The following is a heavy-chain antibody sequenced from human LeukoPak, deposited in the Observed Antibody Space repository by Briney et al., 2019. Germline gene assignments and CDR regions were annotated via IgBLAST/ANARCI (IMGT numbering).Heavy chain of an antibody. Sequence: GGSLRLSCAASGFTFNNYAMTWVRQAPGKGLEWVSSISASGVMTYYADSVKGRFTISRDNSKNTLYLQMNSLRAEDTAVYYCAKDRNYYYYYMDVWGKGTTVTVSS. V-gene: IGHV3-23*01. CDR1: GFTFNNYA. CDR2: ISASGVMT. J-gene: IGHJ6*03. CDR3: AKDRNYYYYYMDV.